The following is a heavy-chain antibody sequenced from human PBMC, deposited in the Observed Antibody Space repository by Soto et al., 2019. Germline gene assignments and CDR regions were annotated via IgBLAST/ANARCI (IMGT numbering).Heavy chain of an antibody. Sequence: EVQLVESGGGLVKPGGSLRLPCEASGFTFSGNSLNWFPQAQGKGLEWVSSISSSSSYKYYADSVKGRFTISRDNAKNSLYLQMNSLRAEDTAVYYCARDRPYSGYDRTPFGWGQGTLVTVSS. V-gene: IGHV3-21*01. J-gene: IGHJ4*02. D-gene: IGHD5-12*01. CDR3: ARDRPYSGYDRTPFG. CDR2: ISSSSSYK. CDR1: GFTFSGNS.